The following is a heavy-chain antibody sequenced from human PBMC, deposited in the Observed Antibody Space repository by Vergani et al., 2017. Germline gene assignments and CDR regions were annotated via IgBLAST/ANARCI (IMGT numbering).Heavy chain of an antibody. CDR3: ARVLLDCSSTSCYKSSRYYYYMDV. Sequence: QVQLVQSGAEVKKPGASVKVSCKVSGYTLTELSMHWVRQAPGKGLEWMGGFDPEDGETIYAQKFQGRVTMTEDTSTDTAYMELSSLRSEDTAVYYCARVLLDCSSTSCYKSSRYYYYMDVWGKGTTVTVSS. D-gene: IGHD2-2*02. CDR2: FDPEDGET. V-gene: IGHV1-24*01. J-gene: IGHJ6*03. CDR1: GYTLTELS.